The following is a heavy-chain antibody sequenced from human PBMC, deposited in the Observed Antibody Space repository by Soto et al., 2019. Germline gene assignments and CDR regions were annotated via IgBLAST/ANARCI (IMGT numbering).Heavy chain of an antibody. V-gene: IGHV1-18*01. Sequence: QVQLVQSETEVKKSGASVKVACKASGYPFVNYGITWVRQAPGQGLEWMGWTSTHNGKTNYAQKLQDRMTLTTDASTNTAYMELRKLRPNDPAVYYCARDLNFVVTGPGFWGQGSLVIVSS. CDR3: ARDLNFVVTGPGF. CDR1: GYPFVNYG. CDR2: TSTHNGKT. J-gene: IGHJ4*02. D-gene: IGHD3-9*01.